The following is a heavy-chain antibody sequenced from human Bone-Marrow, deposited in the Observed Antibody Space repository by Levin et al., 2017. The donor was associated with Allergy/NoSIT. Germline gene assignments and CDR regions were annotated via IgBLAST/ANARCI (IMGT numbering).Heavy chain of an antibody. D-gene: IGHD1-26*01. CDR1: GFTFSSYS. CDR3: AKASSNTGATFEY. V-gene: IGHV3-23*01. Sequence: QPGGSLRLSCAASGFTFSSYSMSWVRQAPGKGLEWVSTISGSADSTYYADSVKGRFTTSRDNSKNTLSLQMNSLRAEDTAVYYCAKASSNTGATFEYWGQGTLVTVSS. CDR2: ISGSADST. J-gene: IGHJ4*02.